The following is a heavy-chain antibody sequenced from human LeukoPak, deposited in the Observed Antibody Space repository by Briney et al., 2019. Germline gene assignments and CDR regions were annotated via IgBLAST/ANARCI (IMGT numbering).Heavy chain of an antibody. CDR2: IGNTET. CDR3: AKDWIQFNRVFDCFDS. Sequence: QSGGSLRLSCATSGFPFGTNAMSWVRQAPGKGLEWVATIGNTETFYADSVTGRFTISRDNSKNTVNLQMNRLRVEDTAIYYCAKDWIQFNRVFDCFDSWGQGTLVTVSS. V-gene: IGHV3-23*01. CDR1: GFPFGTNA. D-gene: IGHD5-18*01. J-gene: IGHJ4*02.